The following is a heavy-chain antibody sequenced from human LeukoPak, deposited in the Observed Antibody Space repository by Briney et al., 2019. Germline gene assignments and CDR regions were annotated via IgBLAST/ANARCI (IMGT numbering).Heavy chain of an antibody. D-gene: IGHD2-15*01. Sequence: PGGSLRLSCAVSGFTLNNYYMTWVRQAPGKGLEWVAGIKEDGSETYYVDSVKGRFTISRDNAKNSLFLQMSSLRAEDTAAYYCARERYCSGGGCYRGYAFHIWGQGTMVTVSS. CDR2: IKEDGSET. CDR1: GFTLNNYY. J-gene: IGHJ3*02. CDR3: ARERYCSGGGCYRGYAFHI. V-gene: IGHV3-7*01.